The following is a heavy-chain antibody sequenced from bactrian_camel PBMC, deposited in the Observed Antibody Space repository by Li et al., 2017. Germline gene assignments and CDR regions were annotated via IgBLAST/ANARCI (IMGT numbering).Heavy chain of an antibody. J-gene: IGHJ4*01. CDR3: YTYFGSTWPGH. D-gene: IGHD6*01. CDR1: GYTFCGYG. V-gene: IGHV3S40*01. CDR2: ISGGST. Sequence: VQLVESGGGSVQAGGSLRLSCAVSGYTFCGYGMSWVRQAPGKELEWVSTISGGSTYYADSVKGRSTISRDNAKNTLYLQLNSLKTEDTALYYCYTYFGSTWPGHWGQGTQVTVS.